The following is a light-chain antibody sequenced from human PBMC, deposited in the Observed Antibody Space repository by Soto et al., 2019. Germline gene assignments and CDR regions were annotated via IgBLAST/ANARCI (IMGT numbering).Light chain of an antibody. CDR2: KAS. V-gene: IGKV1-5*03. CDR1: QSISSW. J-gene: IGKJ5*01. CDR3: QQYKSYPTT. Sequence: DIQMTQSPSTLSASVGDRVTITCRASQSISSWLAWYQQKPGKAPKLLIYKASSLESGVPSGFSGSGSGTEFTLTISSLQPDDFATYYCQQYKSYPTTFGQGTRLEIK.